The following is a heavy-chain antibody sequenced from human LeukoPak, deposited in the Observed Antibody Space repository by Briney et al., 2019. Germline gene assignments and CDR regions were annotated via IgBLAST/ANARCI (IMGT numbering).Heavy chain of an antibody. CDR2: IYSGGST. J-gene: IGHJ3*02. Sequence: GGSLRLSCAASGFTVSSNYMSWVRQAPGKGLEWVSVIYSGGSTYYADSVKGRFTISRDNSKNTLYLQMNSLRAEDTAVYYCARDHSGSYDILTGYYNGAFDIWGQGTMVTVSS. CDR3: ARDHSGSYDILTGYYNGAFDI. D-gene: IGHD3-9*01. V-gene: IGHV3-53*01. CDR1: GFTVSSNY.